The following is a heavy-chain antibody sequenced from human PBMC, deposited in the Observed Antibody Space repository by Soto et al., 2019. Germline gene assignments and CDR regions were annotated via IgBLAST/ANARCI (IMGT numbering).Heavy chain of an antibody. CDR2: ISSGSSI. CDR3: ARDLGYGLFDY. Sequence: HPGGSLRLSCAASGFTFSSYSMNWVRQAPGKGLEWVSYISSGSSIYYADSVKGRFTISRDNAKNSLYLQMNSLRDEDTAVYYCARDLGYGLFDYWGPGTLVTVSS. CDR1: GFTFSSYS. D-gene: IGHD5-18*01. J-gene: IGHJ4*02. V-gene: IGHV3-48*02.